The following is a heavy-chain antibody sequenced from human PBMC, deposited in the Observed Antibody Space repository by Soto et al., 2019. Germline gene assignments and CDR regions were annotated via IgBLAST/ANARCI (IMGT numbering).Heavy chain of an antibody. CDR1: GFTFSSYS. J-gene: IGHJ4*02. V-gene: IGHV3-21*01. CDR2: ISSSSSYI. Sequence: GGSLRLSCAASGFTFSSYSMNWVRQAPGKGLEWVSSISSSSSYIYYADSVKGRLTISRDNAKNSLYLQMNSLRAEDTAVYYCARVDSTQRGDYWGQGTLVTVSS. D-gene: IGHD6-13*01. CDR3: ARVDSTQRGDY.